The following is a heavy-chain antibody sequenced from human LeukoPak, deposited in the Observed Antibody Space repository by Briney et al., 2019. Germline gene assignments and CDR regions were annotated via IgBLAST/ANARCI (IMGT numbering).Heavy chain of an antibody. V-gene: IGHV4-59*11. CDR1: DDSFSSHY. D-gene: IGHD4-17*01. CDR2: ISYIGST. Sequence: SETLSLTCAVSDDSFSSHYWTWIRQPPGKGLEWIGYISYIGSTNYNPSLKSRVTISIDTSKNQFSLKLSSVTGADTAVYYCARDLVTVTKGFDIWGQGTMVSVSS. J-gene: IGHJ3*02. CDR3: ARDLVTVTKGFDI.